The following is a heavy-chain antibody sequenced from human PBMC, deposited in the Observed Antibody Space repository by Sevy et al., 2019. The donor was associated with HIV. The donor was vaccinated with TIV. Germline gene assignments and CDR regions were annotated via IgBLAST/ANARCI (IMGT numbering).Heavy chain of an antibody. CDR3: AKDRIDCSFYGSNWFDF. D-gene: IGHD3-9*01. CDR2: ISGSGQSS. Sequence: GGSLRLSCAASGFTLTSYAMYWVRQAPGKGLEWVAAISGSGQSSFYADSVKGRFTVSRDRSKNTLFLQMDSLRVEDTALYYCAKDRIDCSFYGSNWFDFWGQGTPVTVSS. V-gene: IGHV3-23*01. CDR1: GFTLTSYA. J-gene: IGHJ5*01.